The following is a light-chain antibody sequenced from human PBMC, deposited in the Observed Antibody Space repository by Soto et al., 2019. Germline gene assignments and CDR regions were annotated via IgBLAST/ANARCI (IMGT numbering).Light chain of an antibody. CDR1: QSISQS. V-gene: IGKV3-20*01. CDR3: HQYQTSPWT. CDR2: DVS. Sequence: VVLTQSPGTLSLSPGERATLSCRASQSISQSLAWYQQRPGQAPRLLIYDVSRRATGIPDRFSGSGSGTDFTLSISRLEPEDFAVYFCHQYQTSPWTFGRGTKVDIK. J-gene: IGKJ1*01.